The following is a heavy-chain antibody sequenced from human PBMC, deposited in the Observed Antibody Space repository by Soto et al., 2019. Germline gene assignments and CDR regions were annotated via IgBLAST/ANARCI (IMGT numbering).Heavy chain of an antibody. CDR1: GGSVSSGRFY. D-gene: IGHD6-19*01. CDR2: IYYTGST. J-gene: IGHJ4*02. CDR3: ARSGSGSGWL. V-gene: IGHV4-61*01. Sequence: QVQLQESGPGLVKPSETLSLTCTVSGGSVSSGRFYWSWIRQPPGKGLEWIGYIYYTGSTKYNPSLGSRVTISVDTSKNQFSLKVTSETAADTAVYYCARSGSGSGWLGGQGTLVTVSS.